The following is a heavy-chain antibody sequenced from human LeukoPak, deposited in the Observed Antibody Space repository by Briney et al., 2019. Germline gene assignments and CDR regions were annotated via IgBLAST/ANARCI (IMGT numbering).Heavy chain of an antibody. CDR3: AASLWFGEGYFDY. D-gene: IGHD3-10*01. J-gene: IGHJ4*02. V-gene: IGHV3-30-3*01. CDR2: ISYDGSNK. Sequence: PGGSLRPSCAASGFTFSSYAMHWVRKAPGKGLEWVAVISYDGSNKYYADSVKGRFTISRDNSKNTPYLQMNSLRAEDTAVYYCAASLWFGEGYFDYWGQGTLVTVSS. CDR1: GFTFSSYA.